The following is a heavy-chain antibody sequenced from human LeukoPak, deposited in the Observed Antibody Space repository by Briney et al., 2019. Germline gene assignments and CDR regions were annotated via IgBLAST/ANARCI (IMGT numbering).Heavy chain of an antibody. CDR3: ARAGRGYSYRDIYYMDV. D-gene: IGHD5-18*01. Sequence: GASVKVSCKAFGYTFTGYYMHWVRQAPGQGLEWMGWINPNSGGTNYAQKFQGRVTMTRDTSISTAYMELSRLRSDDTAVYYCARAGRGYSYRDIYYMDVWGKGTTVTVSS. V-gene: IGHV1-2*02. CDR1: GYTFTGYY. J-gene: IGHJ6*03. CDR2: INPNSGGT.